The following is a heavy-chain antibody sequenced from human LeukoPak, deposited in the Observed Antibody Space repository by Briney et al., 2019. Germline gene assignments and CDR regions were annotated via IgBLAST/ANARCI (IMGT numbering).Heavy chain of an antibody. CDR3: AREAKYSSSWSHAFDI. V-gene: IGHV1-2*06. CDR2: INPNSGGT. CDR1: GYTFTGYY. J-gene: IGHJ3*02. D-gene: IGHD6-13*01. Sequence: ASVKVSCKASGYTFTGYYMHWVRQAPGQGLEWMGRINPNSGGTNYAQKFQGRVTMTRDTSISTAYMELSRLRSGDTAVYYCAREAKYSSSWSHAFDIWGQGTMVTVSS.